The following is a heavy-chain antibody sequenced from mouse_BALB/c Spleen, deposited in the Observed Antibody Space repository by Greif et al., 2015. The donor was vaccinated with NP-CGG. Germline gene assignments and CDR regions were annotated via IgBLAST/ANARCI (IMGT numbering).Heavy chain of an antibody. Sequence: EVQVVESGGGLVKPGGSLKLSCAASGFTFSDYYMYWVRQTPEKRLEWVATISDGGSYTYYPDSVKGRFTISRDNAKNNLYLQMSSLKSEDTAMYYCARDEVWRGAMDYWVKEPQSPSPQ. CDR3: ARDEVWRGAMDY. CDR1: GFTFSDYY. J-gene: IGHJ4*01. CDR2: ISDGGSYT. V-gene: IGHV5-4*02.